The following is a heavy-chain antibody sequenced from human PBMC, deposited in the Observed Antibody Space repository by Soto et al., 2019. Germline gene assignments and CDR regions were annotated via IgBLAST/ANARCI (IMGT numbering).Heavy chain of an antibody. CDR1: GFTFSSYA. Sequence: GGSLRLSCAASGFTFSSYAMSWVRQAPGKGLEWVSTISGSGARIYYVDSVKGRFTISRDNSKNTLYVQMNSLRAEDTAVYYCAKDRGGWYGDFDHWGQGTLVTVSS. V-gene: IGHV3-23*01. D-gene: IGHD6-19*01. J-gene: IGHJ4*02. CDR2: ISGSGARI. CDR3: AKDRGGWYGDFDH.